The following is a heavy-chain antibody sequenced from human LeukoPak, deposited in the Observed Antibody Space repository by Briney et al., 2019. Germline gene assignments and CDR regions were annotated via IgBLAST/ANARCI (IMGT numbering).Heavy chain of an antibody. Sequence: GGSLRLSCAASGFTFSSYSMNWGRQAPGKGLEWVSSISSSSSYIYYADSVKGRFTISRDNAKNSLYLQMNSLRAEDTAVYYCAREDTAMVLDYWGQGTLVTVSS. J-gene: IGHJ4*02. V-gene: IGHV3-21*01. CDR2: ISSSSSYI. CDR1: GFTFSSYS. D-gene: IGHD5-18*01. CDR3: AREDTAMVLDY.